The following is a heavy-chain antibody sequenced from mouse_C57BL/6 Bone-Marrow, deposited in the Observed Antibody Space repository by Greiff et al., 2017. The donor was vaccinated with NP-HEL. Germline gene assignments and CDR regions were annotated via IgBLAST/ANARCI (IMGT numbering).Heavy chain of an antibody. CDR1: GYTFTDYN. CDR3: ARAHSSGYVVDY. J-gene: IGHJ4*01. Sequence: EVQLQQSGPELVKPGASVKIPCKASGYTFTDYNMDWVKQSHGKSLEWIGDINPNNGGTIYNQKFKGKATLTVDKSSSTAYMELRSLTSEDTAVYYCARAHSSGYVVDYWGQGTSVTVSS. CDR2: INPNNGGT. V-gene: IGHV1-18*01. D-gene: IGHD3-2*02.